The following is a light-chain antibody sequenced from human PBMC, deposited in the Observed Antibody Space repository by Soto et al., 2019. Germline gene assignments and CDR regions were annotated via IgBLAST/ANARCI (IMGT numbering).Light chain of an antibody. CDR3: QQRINSPLT. Sequence: EIVWTQSPATLSLSPGKRATLSCRASQSVSSFLAWYQQKPGQAPRLLIYDASNRATGIPARFSGSGSRTDFTITISSLEPEDFAVYYCQQRINSPLTFGGGTKVEIK. J-gene: IGKJ4*01. CDR2: DAS. CDR1: QSVSSF. V-gene: IGKV3-11*01.